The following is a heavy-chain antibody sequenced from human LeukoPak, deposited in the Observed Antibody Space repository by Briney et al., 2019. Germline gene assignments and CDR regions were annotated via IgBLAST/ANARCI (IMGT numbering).Heavy chain of an antibody. CDR2: ISSRAGTI. V-gene: IGHV3-48*03. D-gene: IGHD3-22*01. CDR3: AKVGDSHDYHIDY. J-gene: IGHJ4*02. CDR1: GFIFNTYG. Sequence: PGGSLRLSCAASGFIFNTYGMHWVRQAPGKGLEWIAYISSRAGTINHVDFVRGRFTISRDNAKNSLYLEMNSLRVEDTAVYYCAKVGDSHDYHIDYWGQGTLVTVSS.